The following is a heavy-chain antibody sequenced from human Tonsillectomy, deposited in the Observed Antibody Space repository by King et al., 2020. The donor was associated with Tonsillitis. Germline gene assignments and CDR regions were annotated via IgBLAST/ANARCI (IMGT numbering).Heavy chain of an antibody. CDR1: GGAISAGAYY. D-gene: IGHD2-15*01. J-gene: IGHJ5*02. V-gene: IGHV4-31*03. CDR2: IFSSGNT. CDR3: GRYEGGVFDP. Sequence: VQLQESGPGLVKPSQTLSLTCTVSGGAISAGAYYLSWIRQHPGRGLEWIGYIFSSGNTSYHPPLKSRLTISVDTSKSQFSLRLSSVTAADTAVYYCGRYEGGVFDPWGQGTLVTVSS.